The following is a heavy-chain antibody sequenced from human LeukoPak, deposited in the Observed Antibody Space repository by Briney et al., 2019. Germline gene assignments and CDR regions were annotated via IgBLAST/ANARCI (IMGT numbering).Heavy chain of an antibody. J-gene: IGHJ1*01. CDR2: INPDGRDT. Sequence: GGSLRLSCVVSGFTFNRCWMDWVRQAPGKGLEWVAHINPDGRDTYYVDSVKGRFTISRDNAQNSMYLQMNSLRVEDTAVYYCTSWGDTTAEYFQRWGQGTLVTVSS. D-gene: IGHD2-21*02. CDR3: TSWGDTTAEYFQR. CDR1: GFTFNRCW. V-gene: IGHV3-7*01.